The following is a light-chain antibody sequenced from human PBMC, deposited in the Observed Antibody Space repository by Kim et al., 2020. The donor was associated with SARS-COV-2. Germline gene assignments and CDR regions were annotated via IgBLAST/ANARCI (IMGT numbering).Light chain of an antibody. V-gene: IGLV10-54*01. CDR2: RNN. CDR1: SNNVGNEG. Sequence: QAGLTQPHSVSKDLRQTATLTCTGDSNNVGNEGAAWLQQHQGHPPKLLFYRNNNRPSGISERLSASRSGNTASLTITGLQPEDEADYYCSAWDYSVSAWVFGGGTQLTVL. J-gene: IGLJ3*02. CDR3: SAWDYSVSAWV.